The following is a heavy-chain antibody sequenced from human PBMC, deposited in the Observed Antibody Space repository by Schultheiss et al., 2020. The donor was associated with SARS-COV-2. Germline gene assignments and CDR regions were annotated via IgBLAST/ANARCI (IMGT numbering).Heavy chain of an antibody. D-gene: IGHD4-17*01. CDR3: ARRFDGDVPDY. V-gene: IGHV5-51*01. CDR1: YW. Sequence: YWSWIRQPPRKGLEWMGIIYPGDSDTRYSPSFQGQVTISADKSISTAYLQWSSLKASDTAMYYCARRFDGDVPDYWGQGTLVTVSS. CDR2: IYPGDSDT. J-gene: IGHJ4*02.